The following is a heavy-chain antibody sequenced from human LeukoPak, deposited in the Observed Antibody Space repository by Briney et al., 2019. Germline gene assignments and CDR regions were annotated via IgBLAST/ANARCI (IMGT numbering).Heavy chain of an antibody. Sequence: GESLKISCKGSGYSFTTNWIGWVRQMPGKGLEWMGIIYPGDSDARYSPSFQGQVTISVDKSISPAYLQWSSLKASDTAMYYCARRSYDSSVYYRYMYYFDYWGQGTLVTVSS. V-gene: IGHV5-51*01. D-gene: IGHD3-22*01. CDR3: ARRSYDSSVYYRYMYYFDY. CDR1: GYSFTTNW. CDR2: IYPGDSDA. J-gene: IGHJ4*02.